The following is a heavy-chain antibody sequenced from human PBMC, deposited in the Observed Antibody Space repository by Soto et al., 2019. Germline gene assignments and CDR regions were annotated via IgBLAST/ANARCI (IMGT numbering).Heavy chain of an antibody. CDR1: GGSISSGDYY. V-gene: IGHV4-30-4*01. CDR3: AREEGDSSGYTRKFDY. J-gene: IGHJ4*02. Sequence: QVQLQESGPGLVKPSQTLSLTCTVSGGSISSGDYYWSWIRQPPGKGLEWIGYIYYSGSTYYNPSLTSRVTISVDTSKNQFSLKLSSVTAADTAVYYCAREEGDSSGYTRKFDYWGQGTLVTVSS. CDR2: IYYSGST. D-gene: IGHD3-22*01.